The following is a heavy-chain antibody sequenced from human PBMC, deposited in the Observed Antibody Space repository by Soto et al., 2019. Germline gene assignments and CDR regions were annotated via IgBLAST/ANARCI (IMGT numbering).Heavy chain of an antibody. V-gene: IGHV3-23*01. CDR1: GFTFSSYA. D-gene: IGHD3-10*02. Sequence: GGSLRLSCAASGFTFSSYAMSWVRQAPGKGLEWVSTIRSSGGSTYYADSVKGRFTISRDNSKNTLSLQMNNLRAEDTALYYSVIYMSSQSRHGFHIWVQGKMVTLSS. CDR2: IRSSGGST. CDR3: VIYMSSQSRHGFHI. J-gene: IGHJ3*02.